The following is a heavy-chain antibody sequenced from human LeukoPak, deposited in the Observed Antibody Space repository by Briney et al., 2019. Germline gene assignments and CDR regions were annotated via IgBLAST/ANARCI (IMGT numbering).Heavy chain of an antibody. CDR3: ARDSEDTAMVDAFDI. V-gene: IGHV3-21*01. CDR1: GFTFSSYS. J-gene: IGHJ3*02. D-gene: IGHD5-18*01. Sequence: PGGSLRLSCADSGFTFSSYSMNWVRQAPGKGLEWASSISSSSSYIYYADSVKGRFTISRDNAKNSLYLQMNSLRAEDTAVYYCARDSEDTAMVDAFDIWGQGTMVTVSS. CDR2: ISSSSSYI.